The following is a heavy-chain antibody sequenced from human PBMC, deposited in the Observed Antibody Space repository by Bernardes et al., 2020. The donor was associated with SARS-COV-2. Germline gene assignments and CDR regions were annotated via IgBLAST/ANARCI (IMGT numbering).Heavy chain of an antibody. V-gene: IGHV3-74*01. CDR3: AKDLAWKGLAHSFDY. J-gene: IGHJ4*02. CDR2: INSDGKTQ. D-gene: IGHD3-16*01. Sequence: GSLRLSCAASGFTFSSFWMHWVRQAPGKGLVWVSRINSDGKTQYYVDSVKGRFTISRDNSKNTLYLQMNSLRVEDTAVYFCAKDLAWKGLAHSFDYWGQGVLVTVSS. CDR1: GFTFSSFW.